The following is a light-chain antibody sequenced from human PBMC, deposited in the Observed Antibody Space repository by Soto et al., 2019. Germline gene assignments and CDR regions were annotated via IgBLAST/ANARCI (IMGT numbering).Light chain of an antibody. CDR3: QQYGSSPPLS. J-gene: IGKJ4*01. CDR1: QSVTSSY. CDR2: GAS. Sequence: EIVLTQSPGTLSLSPGERATLSCRASQSVTSSYLAWYQQKLGQAPRLLIYGASTRATGIPDRFSGSGSGTDFTLTISRLEPDDFAVYYCQQYGSSPPLSFGGGTKVEIK. V-gene: IGKV3-20*01.